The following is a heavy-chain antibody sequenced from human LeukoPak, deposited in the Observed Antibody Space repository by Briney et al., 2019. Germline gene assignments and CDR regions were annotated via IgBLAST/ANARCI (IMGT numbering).Heavy chain of an antibody. D-gene: IGHD3-10*01. Sequence: PGWSLRLSCPACGFTFSSYLMHWLRQAPGKGLAGVAFIRYDGSKKYYAESVKGRFTISRDNSKNTLYLQMNSLRAEDTAVYYYAKEGWEGSGINWGQGTLVTVSS. CDR3: AKEGWEGSGIN. CDR1: GFTFSSYL. J-gene: IGHJ4*02. CDR2: IRYDGSKK. V-gene: IGHV3-30*02.